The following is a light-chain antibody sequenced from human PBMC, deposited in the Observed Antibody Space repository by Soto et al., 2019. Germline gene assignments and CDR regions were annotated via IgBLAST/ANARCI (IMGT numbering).Light chain of an antibody. V-gene: IGLV1-47*01. Sequence: QPVLTQPPSASGTPGQRVTISCSGSSSNVAINSVYWYQQLPGTAPKLLIYRNNQRPSGVPDRFSGSKSGTSASLAISGLRSEDEADYYCAAWDDSLSVLVIGGGTKVTVL. CDR1: SSNVAINS. CDR3: AAWDDSLSVLV. J-gene: IGLJ2*01. CDR2: RNN.